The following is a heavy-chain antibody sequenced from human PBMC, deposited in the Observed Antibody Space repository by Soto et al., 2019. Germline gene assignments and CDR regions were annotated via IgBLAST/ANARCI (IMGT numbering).Heavy chain of an antibody. D-gene: IGHD5-12*01. CDR3: ARDRRDGYNLPLDY. V-gene: IGHV3-30-3*01. Sequence: PGGSLRLSCAASGVTFSSYAMHWVRQAPGKGLEWVAVISYDGSNKYYADSVKGRFTISRDNSKNTLYLQMNSLRAEDTAVYYCARDRRDGYNLPLDYWGQGTLVTVSS. J-gene: IGHJ4*02. CDR2: ISYDGSNK. CDR1: GVTFSSYA.